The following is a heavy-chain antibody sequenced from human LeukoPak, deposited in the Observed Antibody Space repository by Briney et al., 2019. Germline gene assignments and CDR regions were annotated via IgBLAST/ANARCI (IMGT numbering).Heavy chain of an antibody. Sequence: SETLSLTCTVSGGSISSSSYYWGWIRQPPGKGLEWNGSFYYSGSTYYNPSLKSRVTISVDTSKNQFSLKLSSVTAADTAVYYCARRWSGGGSSQNWFDPWGQGTLVTVSS. V-gene: IGHV4-39*07. CDR3: ARRWSGGGSSQNWFDP. CDR1: GGSISSSSYY. D-gene: IGHD2-15*01. CDR2: FYYSGST. J-gene: IGHJ5*02.